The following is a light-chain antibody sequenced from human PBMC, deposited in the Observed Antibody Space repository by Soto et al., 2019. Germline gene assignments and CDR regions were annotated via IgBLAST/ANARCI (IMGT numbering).Light chain of an antibody. V-gene: IGKV1-33*01. J-gene: IGKJ1*01. CDR2: DAS. CDR1: QDISNY. Sequence: DIQMTQSPSSLSASVGDRVTITCQASQDISNYLNWYQQKPGKAPKVLIHDASRLESGVPSRFSGSGSGTEFTLTINNLQPDDFAIYYCRQYDSESTFGQGTKVDIK. CDR3: RQYDSEST.